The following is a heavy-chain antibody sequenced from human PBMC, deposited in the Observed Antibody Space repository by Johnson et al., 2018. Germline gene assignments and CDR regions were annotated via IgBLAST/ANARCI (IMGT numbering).Heavy chain of an antibody. D-gene: IGHD3-3*01. J-gene: IGHJ6*03. Sequence: VQLVESGAEVKKPGASVQVSCKASGYTFTSYYIHWVRQAPGQGLEWMGIINPSGGSTSYAQKFQGRVTMTRDTSTGTVYLPLGRLRSEDTAVYYWARGYWRVLAVDHYYMDVWGKGTTLTVSS. CDR2: INPSGGST. V-gene: IGHV1-46*01. CDR3: ARGYWRVLAVDHYYMDV. CDR1: GYTFTSYY.